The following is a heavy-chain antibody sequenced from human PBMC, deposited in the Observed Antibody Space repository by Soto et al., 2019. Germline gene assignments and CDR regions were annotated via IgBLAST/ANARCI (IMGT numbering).Heavy chain of an antibody. Sequence: LRLSCAASGFTFSSYDMHWVRQATGEGLEWVSAIGTAGDTYYPGSVKGRFTISRENAKNSLYLQMNSLRAGDTAVYYCARGLVASVDYWGQGTLVTVSS. V-gene: IGHV3-13*01. CDR2: IGTAGDT. CDR1: GFTFSSYD. CDR3: ARGLVASVDY. D-gene: IGHD5-12*01. J-gene: IGHJ4*02.